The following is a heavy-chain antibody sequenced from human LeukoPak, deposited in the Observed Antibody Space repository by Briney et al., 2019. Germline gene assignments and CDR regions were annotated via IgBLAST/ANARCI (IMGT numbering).Heavy chain of an antibody. J-gene: IGHJ6*03. D-gene: IGHD3-22*01. CDR2: IYTSGST. Sequence: PSETLSLTCAVYGGSFSGYYWIWIRQPAGKGLEWIGHIYTSGSTYYNPSLKSRVTISVDTSKNQFSLKLSSATAADTAVYYCARSIYYYDSSGYSSSDYYYYMDVWDKATTVTVSS. CDR1: GGSFSGYY. CDR3: ARSIYYYDSSGYSSSDYYYYMDV. V-gene: IGHV4-59*10.